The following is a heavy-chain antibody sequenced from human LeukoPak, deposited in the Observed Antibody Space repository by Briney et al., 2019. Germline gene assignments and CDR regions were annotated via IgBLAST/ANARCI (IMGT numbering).Heavy chain of an antibody. J-gene: IGHJ4*02. Sequence: ASVTVSCTVSGYTLTELSMHWVRQAPGKGLEWMGGFDPEDGETIYAQKFQGRVTMTEDTSTDTAYMELSSLRSEDTAVYYCASGPLYYFDYWGQGTLVTVSS. CDR2: FDPEDGET. D-gene: IGHD1-26*01. CDR3: ASGPLYYFDY. V-gene: IGHV1-24*01. CDR1: GYTLTELS.